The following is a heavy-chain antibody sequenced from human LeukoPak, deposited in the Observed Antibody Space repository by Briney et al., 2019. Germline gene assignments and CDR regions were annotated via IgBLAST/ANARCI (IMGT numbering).Heavy chain of an antibody. J-gene: IGHJ4*02. CDR2: IYYSGST. V-gene: IGHV4-59*01. Sequence: SETLSLTCTVSGGSISSYYWSWIRQPPGKGLEWIGCIYYSGSTNYNPSLKSRVTISVDTSKNQFSLKLSSVTAADTAVYYCARLGSGAGRWDFDYWGQGTLVTVSS. D-gene: IGHD4-23*01. CDR3: ARLGSGAGRWDFDY. CDR1: GGSISSYY.